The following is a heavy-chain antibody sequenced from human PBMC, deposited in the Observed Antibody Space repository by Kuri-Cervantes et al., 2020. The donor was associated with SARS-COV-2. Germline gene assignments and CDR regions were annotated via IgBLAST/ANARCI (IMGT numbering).Heavy chain of an antibody. J-gene: IGHJ4*02. CDR3: VVARDYYYGSGSYPSFDY. D-gene: IGHD3-10*01. Sequence: SETLSLTCTVSGGSISSHYWGWIRQPPGKGPEWIGSIYHSGSTYYNPSLKSRVTISVDTSKNQFSLKLSSVTAADTAVYHCVVARDYYYGSGSYPSFDYWGQGTLVTVSS. CDR1: GGSISSHY. CDR2: IYHSGST. V-gene: IGHV4-38-2*02.